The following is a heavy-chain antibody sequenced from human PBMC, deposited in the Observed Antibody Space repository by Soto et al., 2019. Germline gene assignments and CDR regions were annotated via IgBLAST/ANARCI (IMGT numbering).Heavy chain of an antibody. CDR3: ARGGYSGYDRYYFDF. CDR1: GYSISRDYF. D-gene: IGHD5-12*01. J-gene: IGHJ4*02. V-gene: IGHV4-38-2*02. CDR2: IYHSGST. Sequence: PSETLSLTCTVSGYSISRDYFWGWIRQSPGKGLEWIASIYHSGSTYFNPSVRSRVTISVDTSKNQFSLRLNSLAAADTAMYYCARGGYSGYDRYYFDFWGPGTLVTVSS.